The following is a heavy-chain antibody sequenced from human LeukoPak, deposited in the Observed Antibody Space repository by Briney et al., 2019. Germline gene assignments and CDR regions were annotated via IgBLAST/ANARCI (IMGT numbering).Heavy chain of an antibody. J-gene: IGHJ5*02. D-gene: IGHD6-13*01. CDR3: ARIWEQQLVNWFDP. CDR1: GFTFSSYS. Sequence: GSLRLSCAASGFTFSSYSMNWVRQAPGKGLEWVSSISSSSSYIYYADSVKGRFTISRDNAKNSLYLQMNSLRAEDTAVYYCARIWEQQLVNWFDPWGQGTLVTVSS. CDR2: ISSSSSYI. V-gene: IGHV3-21*01.